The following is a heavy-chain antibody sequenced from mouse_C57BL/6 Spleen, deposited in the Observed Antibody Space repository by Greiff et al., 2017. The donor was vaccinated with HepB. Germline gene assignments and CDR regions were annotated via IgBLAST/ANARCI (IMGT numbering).Heavy chain of an antibody. V-gene: IGHV1-64*01. CDR2: IHPNSGST. J-gene: IGHJ2*01. CDR3: ARLYYYGSSLDY. D-gene: IGHD1-1*01. CDR1: GYTFTSYW. Sequence: VQLQQSGAELVKPGASVKLSCKASGYTFTSYWMHWVKQRPGQGLEWIGMIHPNSGSTNYNEKFKSKATLTVDKSSSTAYMQLSSLTSEDSAVYYCARLYYYGSSLDYWGQGTTLTVSS.